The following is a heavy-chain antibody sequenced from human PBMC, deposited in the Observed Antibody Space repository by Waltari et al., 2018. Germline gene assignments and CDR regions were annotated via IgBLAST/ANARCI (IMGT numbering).Heavy chain of an antibody. Sequence: QVQLQESGPGLVKPSETLSLTCTVSGGSIRSYYWSWIRRPAGKGLEWIGRIYTSGSTNYNPSLKSRVTMSVDTSKNQFSLKLSSVTAADTAVYYCAIYSGYSSGWFFQHWGQGTLVTVSS. CDR2: IYTSGST. CDR1: GGSIRSYY. D-gene: IGHD6-19*01. CDR3: AIYSGYSSGWFFQH. J-gene: IGHJ1*01. V-gene: IGHV4-4*07.